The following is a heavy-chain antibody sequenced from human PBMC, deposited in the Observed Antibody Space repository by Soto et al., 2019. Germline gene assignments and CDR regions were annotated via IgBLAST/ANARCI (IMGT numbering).Heavy chain of an antibody. CDR1: GFTFSNAW. Sequence: GGSLRLSCAASGFTFSNAWMNWVRQAPGKGLEWVGRIKSKTDGGTTDYAAPVKGRFTISRDDSKNTLYLHMNSLKTEDTAVYYCTTAPAYYDFWSGDDYWGHGTLVTVSS. CDR2: IKSKTDGGTT. CDR3: TTAPAYYDFWSGDDY. V-gene: IGHV3-15*07. J-gene: IGHJ4*01. D-gene: IGHD3-3*01.